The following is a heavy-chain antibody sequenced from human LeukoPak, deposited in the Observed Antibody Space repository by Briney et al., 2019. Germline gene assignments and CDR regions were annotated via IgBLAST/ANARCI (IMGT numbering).Heavy chain of an antibody. CDR2: ISAYNGNT. CDR1: GYTFTSYG. V-gene: IGHV1-18*01. CDR3: ASVVGATILDY. J-gene: IGHJ4*02. Sequence: ASVKVSCKASGYTFTSYGISWVRQARGQGLEWMGWISAYNGNTKYAQKFQGRVTMTTDTSTSTAYMELRSMRSDDTAVYYCASVVGATILDYWGQGTLVTVSS. D-gene: IGHD1-26*01.